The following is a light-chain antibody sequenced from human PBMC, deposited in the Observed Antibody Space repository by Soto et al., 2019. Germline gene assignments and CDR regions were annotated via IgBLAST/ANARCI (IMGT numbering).Light chain of an antibody. CDR1: QSISTW. CDR3: QQYMNYAT. J-gene: IGKJ1*01. CDR2: DAS. Sequence: DIQMTQSPSTLSAYVGDRVTFTCRASQSISTWLAWYQQKPGKAPKLLIYDASSLQSDVPSRFNGSGSGTEFTLTISALQTDDFASYYCQQYMNYATFGQGTKVDIK. V-gene: IGKV1-5*01.